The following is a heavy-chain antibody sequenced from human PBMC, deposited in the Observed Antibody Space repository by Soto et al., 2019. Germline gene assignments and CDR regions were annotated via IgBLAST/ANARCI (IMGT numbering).Heavy chain of an antibody. J-gene: IGHJ4*02. V-gene: IGHV3-23*01. CDR1: GFIFRNYA. Sequence: EVQLLESGGGSVQPGGSLRLSCEASGFIFRNYAMSWVRQAPGKGLEWVSSISGSGVGTYYADSVQGRFTIARDNSTNPLFLQLSTLRPKHTPLHYWATDVATLRLSDGSGSFDLSGQGALGTVSS. CDR3: ATDVATLRLSDGSGSFDL. CDR2: ISGSGVGT. D-gene: IGHD3-22*01.